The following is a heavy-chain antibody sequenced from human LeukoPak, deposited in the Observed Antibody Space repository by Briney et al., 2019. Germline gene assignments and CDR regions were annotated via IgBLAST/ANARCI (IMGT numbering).Heavy chain of an antibody. CDR3: ARDLVESVVITTDAFDI. V-gene: IGHV3-21*01. Sequence: KPGGSLRLSCAASGFTFSSYSMNWVRQAPGKVLEWVSSISSSSSYIYYADSVKGRFTISRDNAKNSLYLQMNSLRAEDTAVYYCARDLVESVVITTDAFDIWGQGTMVTVSS. CDR2: ISSSSSYI. D-gene: IGHD3-22*01. CDR1: GFTFSSYS. J-gene: IGHJ3*02.